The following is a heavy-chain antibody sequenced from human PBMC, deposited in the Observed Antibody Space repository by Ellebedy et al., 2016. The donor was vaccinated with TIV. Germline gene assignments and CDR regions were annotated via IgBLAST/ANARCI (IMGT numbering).Heavy chain of an antibody. V-gene: IGHV3-11*06. J-gene: IGHJ4*02. D-gene: IGHD3-10*01. CDR2: ISSTSSHT. Sequence: GESLKISCAASGFTFSDYYMSWIRQAPGKGLEWISYISSTSSHTNYADSVKGRFTISRDYAKNSLYLQMNSLRAEDTAVYYCATYGSYSFDYWGQGTLVPVSS. CDR1: GFTFSDYY. CDR3: ATYGSYSFDY.